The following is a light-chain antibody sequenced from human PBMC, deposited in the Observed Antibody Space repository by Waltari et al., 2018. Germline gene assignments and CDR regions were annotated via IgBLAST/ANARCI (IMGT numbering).Light chain of an antibody. CDR1: DSDVGAYDF. J-gene: IGLJ1*01. V-gene: IGLV2-14*01. Sequence: QSALTQPASVSGSPGQSITISCSGTDSDVGAYDFVSWYQQHPGKAPPLIMYGVSNRPAGISNRFSASKSGNTASLTISGLQAEDEADYYCSSYTTSSAPGVFGTGTRVTVL. CDR3: SSYTTSSAPGV. CDR2: GVS.